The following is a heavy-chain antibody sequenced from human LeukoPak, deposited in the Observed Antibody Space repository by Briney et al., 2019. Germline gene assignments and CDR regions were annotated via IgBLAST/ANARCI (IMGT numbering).Heavy chain of an antibody. CDR3: ARVLGSSGYAGDWRFDL. V-gene: IGHV4-4*07. Sequence: SETLSLTRSVSGASISLYYWSWIRQSAGMRPEWIGRVHATGTTNYNPSLGSRVTLSVDTFKRHFSLKLKSVTAADTAVYYCARVLGSSGYAGDWRFDLWGRGTLVTVSS. D-gene: IGHD3-22*01. CDR2: VHATGTT. J-gene: IGHJ2*01. CDR1: GASISLYY.